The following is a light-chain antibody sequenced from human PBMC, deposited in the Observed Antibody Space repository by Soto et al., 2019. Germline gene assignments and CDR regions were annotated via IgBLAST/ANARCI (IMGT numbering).Light chain of an antibody. CDR3: QQYNNWPGT. CDR1: QIVSSN. Sequence: EIVMTQSPATLSVSPGERATLSFSASQIVSSNLAGYQQKPGQAPRLLIYGASTRATGIPARFSGSGSGTEFTLTISTLQSEDFAVYYCQQYNNWPGTFGQGTQVEIK. CDR2: GAS. V-gene: IGKV3-15*01. J-gene: IGKJ1*01.